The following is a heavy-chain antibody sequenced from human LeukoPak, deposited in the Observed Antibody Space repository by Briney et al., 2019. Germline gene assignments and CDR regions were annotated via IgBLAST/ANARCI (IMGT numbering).Heavy chain of an antibody. V-gene: IGHV4-39*07. J-gene: IGHJ4*02. D-gene: IGHD3-10*01. CDR2: IYFSGST. Sequence: SETLSLTCTVSGGSISSTTYYWGWIRQPPGKGLEWIGSIYFSGSTYYNPSLKSRVTISVDTSKNQFSLKLSSVTDADTAVYYRARDGMWFGEFRFDYWGQGTLVTVSS. CDR3: ARDGMWFGEFRFDY. CDR1: GGSISSTTYY.